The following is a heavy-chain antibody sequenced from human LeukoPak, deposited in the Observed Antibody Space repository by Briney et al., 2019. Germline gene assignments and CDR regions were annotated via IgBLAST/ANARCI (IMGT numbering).Heavy chain of an antibody. CDR2: IIPIFGTA. Sequence: SVKVSCKASGGTFSSYAISWVRQAPGQGLEWMGGIIPIFGTANYAQKFQGRVTITTDESTSTAYMELSSLRSEDTAVYYCARSTTVVTPFDHWGQGTLVTVSS. CDR3: ARSTTVVTPFDH. D-gene: IGHD4-23*01. J-gene: IGHJ4*02. V-gene: IGHV1-69*05. CDR1: GGTFSSYA.